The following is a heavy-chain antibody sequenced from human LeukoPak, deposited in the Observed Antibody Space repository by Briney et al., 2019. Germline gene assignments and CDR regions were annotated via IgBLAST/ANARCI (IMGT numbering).Heavy chain of an antibody. CDR3: ARGRTTVITSGQFDY. Sequence: PGGSLRLSCAASEFIFTSHVMHWVRQAPGKGLEWVAVISYDGSNQYYADSVKGRFTFSRDNSKNTLYLQMSSLRPEDTAVYYCARGRTTVITSGQFDYWGQGTLVTVSS. J-gene: IGHJ4*02. V-gene: IGHV3-30-3*01. CDR2: ISYDGSNQ. CDR1: EFIFTSHV. D-gene: IGHD4-17*01.